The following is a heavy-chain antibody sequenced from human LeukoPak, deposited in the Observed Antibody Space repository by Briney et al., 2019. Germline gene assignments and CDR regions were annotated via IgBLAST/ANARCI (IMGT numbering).Heavy chain of an antibody. CDR1: DDSITMYY. CDR3: ARGRVSSSTWYSTYYYYFYMDV. Sequence: PSETLSLTCSVSDDSITMYYWTWIRQPPGKGLEWIGYVDHTGSTNSNPSLNGRVSISRDTTNNLFSLRLRSVTAADTAVYFCARGRVSSSTWYSTYYYYFYMDVWGKGTTVTVSS. V-gene: IGHV4-59*01. CDR2: VDHTGST. D-gene: IGHD1-1*01. J-gene: IGHJ6*03.